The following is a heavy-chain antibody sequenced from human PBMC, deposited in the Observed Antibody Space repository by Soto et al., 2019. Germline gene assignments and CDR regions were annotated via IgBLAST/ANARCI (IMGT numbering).Heavy chain of an antibody. Sequence: SETLSLTCTVTGGSISSDDYYWSWIRQPPGEGLEWIGYIYYSGRTLYSPSLKSRVTISIDTSKNQFSLKVNSVSVADTAVYYCAREIRNSPDCFDDWGPGILVTVSS. D-gene: IGHD3-16*01. CDR3: AREIRNSPDCFDD. CDR2: IYYSGRT. CDR1: GGSISSDDYY. J-gene: IGHJ4*02. V-gene: IGHV4-30-4*01.